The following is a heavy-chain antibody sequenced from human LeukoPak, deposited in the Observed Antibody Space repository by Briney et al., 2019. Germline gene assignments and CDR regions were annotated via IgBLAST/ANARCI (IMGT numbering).Heavy chain of an antibody. J-gene: IGHJ4*02. CDR1: GFTFGGFW. V-gene: IGHV3-7*01. CDR2: IKQDGSEK. CDR3: ARVRFGDY. Sequence: QPGGPWSFSCEAPGFTFGGFWLPWVRQAPGKGLEWVANIKQDGSEKYYMDSVKGRFTISRDNAKNSLYLQMNSLRAEDAAVYYCARVRFGDYWGQGTLVTVSS. D-gene: IGHD3-10*01.